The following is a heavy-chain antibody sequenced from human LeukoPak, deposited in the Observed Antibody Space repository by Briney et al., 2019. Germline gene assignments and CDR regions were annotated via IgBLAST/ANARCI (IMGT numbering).Heavy chain of an antibody. J-gene: IGHJ6*02. V-gene: IGHV3-21*01. Sequence: GGSLRLSCAASGFTFSSYRMNWVRQAPGKGLGLVSYISCSSSYIYYADSVQGRFTVSRDNSKNTLYLQMDSLRPEDTAVYDCARDCYGMDVWGQGTTVTVSS. CDR2: ISCSSSYI. CDR1: GFTFSSYR. CDR3: ARDCYGMDV.